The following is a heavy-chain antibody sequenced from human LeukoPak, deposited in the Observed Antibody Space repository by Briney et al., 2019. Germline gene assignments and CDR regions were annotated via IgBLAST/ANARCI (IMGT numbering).Heavy chain of an antibody. CDR3: ARDYGDRIGFDP. D-gene: IGHD4-17*01. Sequence: GASVKVSCKASGYTFTRHYMHWVRQAPGQGLEWMGMINPSGGSTGYAQKFQGRVTMTRDTSTSTVYMELSSLRSEDTAVYFCARDYGDRIGFDPWGQGTLVTVSS. CDR1: GYTFTRHY. V-gene: IGHV1-46*01. CDR2: INPSGGST. J-gene: IGHJ5*02.